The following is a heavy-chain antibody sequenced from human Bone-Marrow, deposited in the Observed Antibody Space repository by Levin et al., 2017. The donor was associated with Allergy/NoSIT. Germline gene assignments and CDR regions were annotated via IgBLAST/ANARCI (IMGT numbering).Heavy chain of an antibody. CDR2: ISPNSGGT. V-gene: IGHV1-2*02. CDR1: GYTFTGYA. CDR3: ARVAEEGP. Sequence: HGESLKISCKTSGYTFTGYALHWVRQAPGQGLEWMGYISPNSGGTNYDQRFQGRVTMTRDTSIDTAYMELSRLTSDDTAVYYCARVAEEGPWGQGTLVTVSS. J-gene: IGHJ5*02.